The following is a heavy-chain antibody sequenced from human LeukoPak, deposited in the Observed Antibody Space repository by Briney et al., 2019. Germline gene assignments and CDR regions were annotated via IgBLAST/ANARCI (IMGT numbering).Heavy chain of an antibody. V-gene: IGHV3-23*01. Sequence: GGSLRLSCAASGLTFSSYAMSWVRQAPGGGLEWVSAMSGSGGTTFYGDSVEGRFTISRDNSKNTLYLQMNSLRAEDTAVYYCAKDGWSDYGSGSSDDAFDIWGQGTMVTVSS. CDR1: GLTFSSYA. CDR2: MSGSGGTT. D-gene: IGHD3-10*01. CDR3: AKDGWSDYGSGSSDDAFDI. J-gene: IGHJ3*02.